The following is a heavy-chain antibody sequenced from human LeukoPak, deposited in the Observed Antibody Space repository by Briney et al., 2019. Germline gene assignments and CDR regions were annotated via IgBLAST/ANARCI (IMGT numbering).Heavy chain of an antibody. CDR1: GFTFSDYY. J-gene: IGHJ5*02. Sequence: GGSLRPSCAASGFTFSDYYMSWIRQAPGKGLEWVSYISSSGSTIYYADSVKGRFTISRDNAKNSLYLQMNSLRAEDTAVYYCARTPAAHTVTTTNWFDPWGQGTLVTVSS. D-gene: IGHD4-11*01. CDR2: ISSSGSTI. V-gene: IGHV3-11*01. CDR3: ARTPAAHTVTTTNWFDP.